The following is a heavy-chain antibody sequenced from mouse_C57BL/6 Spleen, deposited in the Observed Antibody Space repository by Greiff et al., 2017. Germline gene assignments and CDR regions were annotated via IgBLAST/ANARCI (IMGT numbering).Heavy chain of an antibody. CDR2: IYPGSGST. CDR1: GYTFTSYW. CDR3: ARAMVPLYYFDY. V-gene: IGHV1-55*01. Sequence: QVQLQQPGAELVKPGASVKMSCKASGYTFTSYWITWVKQRPGQGLEWIGDIYPGSGSTNYNEKFKSKATLTVDTSSSTAYMQLSSLTSEDSAVYYCARAMVPLYYFDYWGQGTTLTVSS. D-gene: IGHD2-2*01. J-gene: IGHJ2*01.